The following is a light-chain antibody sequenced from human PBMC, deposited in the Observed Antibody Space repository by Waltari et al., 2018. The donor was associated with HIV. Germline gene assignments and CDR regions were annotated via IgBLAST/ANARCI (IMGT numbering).Light chain of an antibody. CDR3: CSYAGSYTVYV. CDR1: SSDVGGYNY. J-gene: IGLJ1*01. V-gene: IGLV2-11*01. CDR2: DVS. Sequence: QSALTQPRSVSGFPGQSVTISCTVTSSDVGGYNYFSWYQQHPGKAPKLMIYDVSKRPSGVPDRFSGSKSGNTASLTISGLQAEDEADYYCCSYAGSYTVYVFGTGTKVTVL.